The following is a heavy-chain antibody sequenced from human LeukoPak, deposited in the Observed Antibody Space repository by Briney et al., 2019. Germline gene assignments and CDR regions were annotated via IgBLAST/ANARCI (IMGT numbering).Heavy chain of an antibody. CDR1: GFTFSSSW. J-gene: IGHJ3*02. D-gene: IGHD6-13*01. CDR2: INSDGSST. Sequence: TGGFLRLSCAASGFTFSSSWMHWVRQAPEKGLVWVSRINSDGSSTSYADSVKGRFTISRENAKNSLYLQMNSLRAGDTAVYYCARGHGAAAGEAFDIWGQGTMVTVSS. V-gene: IGHV3-74*01. CDR3: ARGHGAAAGEAFDI.